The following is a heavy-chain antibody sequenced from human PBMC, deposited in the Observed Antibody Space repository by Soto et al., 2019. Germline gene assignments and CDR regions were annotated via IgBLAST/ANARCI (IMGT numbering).Heavy chain of an antibody. CDR2: IYHSGST. D-gene: IGHD5-12*01. J-gene: IGHJ4*02. CDR3: AAGGGLPRYY. CDR1: GGSISSGGDS. Sequence: QLQLQESGSGLVKPSQTLSLTCAVSGGSISSGGDSWSGIRQPPGKGLEWIGYIYHSGSTYYNPSLKRRVTISVDRSKNQFSLKLSSVTAADTAVYYCAAGGGLPRYYWGQGTLVTVSS. V-gene: IGHV4-30-2*01.